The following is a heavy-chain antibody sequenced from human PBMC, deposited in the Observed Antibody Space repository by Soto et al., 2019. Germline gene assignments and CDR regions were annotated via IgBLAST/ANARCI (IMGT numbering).Heavy chain of an antibody. Sequence: ASVKVSCKASGYTFTSYATHWVRQAPGQRLEWMGWINAGNGNTKYSQKFQGRVTITADESTSTAYMELSSLRSEDTAVYYCAREGYNPSYNWFDPWGQGTLVTVSS. J-gene: IGHJ5*02. D-gene: IGHD5-12*01. CDR1: GYTFTSYA. CDR2: INAGNGNT. CDR3: AREGYNPSYNWFDP. V-gene: IGHV1-3*01.